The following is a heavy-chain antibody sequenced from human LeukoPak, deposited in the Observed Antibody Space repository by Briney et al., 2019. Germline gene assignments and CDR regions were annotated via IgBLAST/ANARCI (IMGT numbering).Heavy chain of an antibody. D-gene: IGHD3-22*01. CDR1: EYRFNTYW. J-gene: IGHJ2*01. CDR2: IYPGDSDP. V-gene: IGHV5-51*01. CDR3: ARVHDSSGYYWYFDL. Sequence: GASLRISCKGSEYRFNTYWIAWVRQMPGKGLEWMGIIYPGDSDPRYRPSFQGQVNISADKSISTAYLQWNSLKASDTAMYYWARVHDSSGYYWYFDLWGRGTLVTVSS.